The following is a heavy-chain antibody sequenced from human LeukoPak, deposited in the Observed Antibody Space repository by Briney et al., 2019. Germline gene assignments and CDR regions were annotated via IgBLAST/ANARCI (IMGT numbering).Heavy chain of an antibody. CDR3: ATLGEDNSDIPFDY. J-gene: IGHJ4*02. CDR1: GYTFTGYY. CDR2: INPNSGGT. V-gene: IGHV1-2*06. D-gene: IGHD3-16*01. Sequence: ASVKVSCKASGYTFTGYYMHWVRQAPGQGLEWMGRINPNSGGTDYAQKFQGKVTMTRDTSISTAYMELYRLRSDDTAVYYCATLGEDNSDIPFDYWGQGTLVTVSS.